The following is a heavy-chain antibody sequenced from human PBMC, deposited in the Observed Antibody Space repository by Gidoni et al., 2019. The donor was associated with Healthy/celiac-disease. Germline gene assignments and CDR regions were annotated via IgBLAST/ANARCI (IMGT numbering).Heavy chain of an antibody. CDR2: ISSNGGST. CDR3: VKQRYQLLFLGDY. Sequence: EVQLVEHGEGLVPPGGSLRLPCSASGFTFSSYAKHWVRHAPGKGLEYVSAISSNGGSTYYADSVKGRFTISRDNSKNTLYLQMSSLRAEDTAVYYCVKQRYQLLFLGDYWGQGTLVTVSS. D-gene: IGHD2-2*01. J-gene: IGHJ4*02. CDR1: GFTFSSYA. V-gene: IGHV3-64D*06.